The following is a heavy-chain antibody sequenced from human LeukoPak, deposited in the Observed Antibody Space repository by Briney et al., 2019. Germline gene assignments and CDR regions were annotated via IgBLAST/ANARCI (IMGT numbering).Heavy chain of an antibody. CDR2: IKEDGSEK. CDR1: GFTFSSYW. J-gene: IGHJ3*02. V-gene: IGHV3-7*01. Sequence: PGGSLRLSCAASGFTFSSYWMSWVRQAPGKGLEWAANIKEDGSEKYYVDSVKGRFTISRDNAKNSLYLQMNSLRAEDTAVYYCAREARLQNDYDSSGANAFDIWGQGTMVTVSS. CDR3: AREARLQNDYDSSGANAFDI. D-gene: IGHD3-22*01.